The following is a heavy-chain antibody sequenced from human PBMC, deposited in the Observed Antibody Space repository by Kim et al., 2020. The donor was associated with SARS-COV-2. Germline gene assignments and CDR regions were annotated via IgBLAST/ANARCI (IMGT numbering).Heavy chain of an antibody. J-gene: IGHJ4*02. CDR3: ATQSGSYSAFDS. D-gene: IGHD1-26*01. Sequence: YYADSLKGRFAMSRDNSKNTVFLQIDNLRAYDTAIYYCATQSGSYSAFDSWGQGTLVTVSS. V-gene: IGHV3-23*05.